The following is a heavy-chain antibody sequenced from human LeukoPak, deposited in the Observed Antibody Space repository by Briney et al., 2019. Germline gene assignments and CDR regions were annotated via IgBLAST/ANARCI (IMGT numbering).Heavy chain of an antibody. D-gene: IGHD4-17*01. Sequence: GGSLRLSCAASGFTFSSYGMHWVRQAPGKGVEWVAVISYDGSNKYYADSVKGRFTISRDNSKNTLYLQMNSLRAEDTAVYYCARADGDYVFRGNKGHWFDPWGQGTLVTVSS. CDR3: ARADGDYVFRGNKGHWFDP. J-gene: IGHJ5*02. CDR2: ISYDGSNK. V-gene: IGHV3-30*03. CDR1: GFTFSSYG.